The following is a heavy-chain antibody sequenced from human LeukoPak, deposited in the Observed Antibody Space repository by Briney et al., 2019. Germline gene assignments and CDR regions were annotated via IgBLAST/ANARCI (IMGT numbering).Heavy chain of an antibody. J-gene: IGHJ3*01. V-gene: IGHV4-59*11. CDR3: ARLLDNDISGDPDTFDV. CDR2: FSYTGRT. Sequence: SETLSLTCTVSGGSLSGHYWSCIRQPPGKRLEWIGYFSYTGRTNYNPSLQSRVTISIETSKSQFSLKLTSVTSADTAVYSCARLLDNDISGDPDTFDVWGQGTTVIVSS. D-gene: IGHD3-22*01. CDR1: GGSLSGHY.